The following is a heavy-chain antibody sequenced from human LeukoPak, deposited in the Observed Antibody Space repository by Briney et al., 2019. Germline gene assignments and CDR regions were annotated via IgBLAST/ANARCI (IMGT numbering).Heavy chain of an antibody. CDR2: INDSGRI. CDR3: ARRWNYGRNYYIDV. CDR1: GGSFSNYY. D-gene: IGHD1-7*01. J-gene: IGHJ6*03. V-gene: IGHV4-34*01. Sequence: PSESLSLTCAVYGGSFSNYYWSWIRQPPGKGLEWIGEINDSGRINYNPSLMSRVTVSVDTSKNQFSLRLTSVTATDTAVYYCARRWNYGRNYYIDVWGNGATVSVSS.